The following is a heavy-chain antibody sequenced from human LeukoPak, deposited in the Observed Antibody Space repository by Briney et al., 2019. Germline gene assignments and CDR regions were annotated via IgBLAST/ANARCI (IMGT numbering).Heavy chain of an antibody. Sequence: GGSLRLSCAASGFTFSSYSMNWVRQAPGKGLEWVSSISSSSSYIYYADSVKGRFTISRDNAKNSLYLLMNSLRAENTAVYYCARQFSVVPAAPKTYYYDSSGYHIDYWGQGTLVTVSS. V-gene: IGHV3-21*01. J-gene: IGHJ4*02. CDR3: ARQFSVVPAAPKTYYYDSSGYHIDY. CDR1: GFTFSSYS. CDR2: ISSSSSYI. D-gene: IGHD3-22*01.